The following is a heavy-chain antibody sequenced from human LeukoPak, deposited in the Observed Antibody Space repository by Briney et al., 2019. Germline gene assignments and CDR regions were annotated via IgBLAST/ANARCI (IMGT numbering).Heavy chain of an antibody. CDR3: ARDLPHYYDSSGYPQPY. CDR2: ISNSGSYI. CDR1: GFTFSSYN. Sequence: PGGSLRLSFEASGFTFSSYNMNWVRQAPGKGLEWVSSISNSGSYIYYADSVKGRFTISRINAKNSLYLQMNSLRAEDTAVYYCARDLPHYYDSSGYPQPYWGQGTLVTVSS. J-gene: IGHJ4*02. D-gene: IGHD3-22*01. V-gene: IGHV3-21*01.